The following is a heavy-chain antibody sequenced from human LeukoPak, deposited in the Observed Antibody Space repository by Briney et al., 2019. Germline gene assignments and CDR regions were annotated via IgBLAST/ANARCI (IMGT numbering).Heavy chain of an antibody. J-gene: IGHJ4*02. CDR3: AKGPQDIFDY. CDR1: GFTFSNYW. V-gene: IGHV3-74*01. Sequence: GGSLRLSCAASGFTFSNYWMHWIRQVPGKGLVWVSHIKYDGSATNYADSVKGRFTISRDNSKNTLYLQMNSLRAEDTAVYYCAKGPQDIFDYWGQGTLVTVSS. CDR2: IKYDGSAT.